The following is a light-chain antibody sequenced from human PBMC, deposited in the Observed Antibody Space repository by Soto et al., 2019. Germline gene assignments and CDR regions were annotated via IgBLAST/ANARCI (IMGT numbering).Light chain of an antibody. CDR1: QSVSSY. J-gene: IGKJ1*01. Sequence: EIVLTQSPGTLSLSPGERATLSCRASQSVSSYLAWYQQKPGQPPGLLIYDASNRATGIPARFSGSGSGTDFTLTISSLEPEDFAVYFCHQYGSSPSTFGQGTKVDIK. CDR3: HQYGSSPST. V-gene: IGKV3-11*01. CDR2: DAS.